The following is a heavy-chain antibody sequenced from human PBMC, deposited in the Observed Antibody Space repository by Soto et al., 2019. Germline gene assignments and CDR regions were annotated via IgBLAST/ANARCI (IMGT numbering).Heavy chain of an antibody. D-gene: IGHD6-19*01. Sequence: GASVKVSCKASGYTFTSYAMHWVRQAPGQRLEWMGWINAGNGNTKYSQKFQGRVTITRDTSASTAYMELSSLRSEDAAVYYCARGYSSGWSLGYWGQGTLVTVSS. J-gene: IGHJ4*02. CDR3: ARGYSSGWSLGY. CDR1: GYTFTSYA. CDR2: INAGNGNT. V-gene: IGHV1-3*01.